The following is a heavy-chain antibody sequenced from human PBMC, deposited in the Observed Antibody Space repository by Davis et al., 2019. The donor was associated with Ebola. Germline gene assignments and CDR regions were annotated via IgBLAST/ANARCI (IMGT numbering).Heavy chain of an antibody. J-gene: IGHJ4*02. CDR2: ISSSSYI. CDR1: GFTFSSYS. V-gene: IGHV3-21*01. D-gene: IGHD3-22*01. CDR3: AKEEYYYDSSGYYSHFDY. Sequence: GESLKISCAASGFTFSSYSMNWVRQAPGKGLEWVSSISSSSYIYYADSVKGRFTISRDNAKNSLYLQMNSLRAEDTAVYYCAKEEYYYDSSGYYSHFDYWGQGTLVTVSS.